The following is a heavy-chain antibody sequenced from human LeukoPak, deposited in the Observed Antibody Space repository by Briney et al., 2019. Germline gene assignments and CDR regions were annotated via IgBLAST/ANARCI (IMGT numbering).Heavy chain of an antibody. Sequence: GGYLRLSCAASGFTFSSYSMNWVRQAPGKGLEWVSYISSSSSYIYYADPVKGRFTISRDNTKNSLYLQMSSLSAEDTAVYYCARDPVYCSSTSCYPHNWFDPWGQGTLVTVSS. CDR1: GFTFSSYS. V-gene: IGHV3-21*01. J-gene: IGHJ5*02. D-gene: IGHD2-2*01. CDR2: ISSSSSYI. CDR3: ARDPVYCSSTSCYPHNWFDP.